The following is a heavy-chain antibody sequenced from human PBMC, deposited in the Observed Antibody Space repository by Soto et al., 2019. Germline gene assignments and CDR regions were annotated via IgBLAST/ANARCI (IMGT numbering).Heavy chain of an antibody. Sequence: SETLSLTCTVSGGSISSGGYYWSWIRQHPGKGLEWIGYIYYSGSTYYNPSLKSRVTISVDTSKNQFSLKLSSVTAADTAVYYCARDKERWFDPWGQGTLVTVSS. CDR3: ARDKERWFDP. J-gene: IGHJ5*02. D-gene: IGHD1-1*01. CDR1: GGSISSGGYY. V-gene: IGHV4-31*03. CDR2: IYYSGST.